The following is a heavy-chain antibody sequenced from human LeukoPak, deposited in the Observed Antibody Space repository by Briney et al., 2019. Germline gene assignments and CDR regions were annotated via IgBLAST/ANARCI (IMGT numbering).Heavy chain of an antibody. D-gene: IGHD6-13*01. CDR2: INHSRTT. CDR1: GGSFSGYY. J-gene: IGHJ4*02. V-gene: IGHV4-34*01. Sequence: SETLPLTYAVYGGSFSGYYWIWLRQAPGQGLEWIGEINHSRTTNYNPSPKCGVTISVDTSKNQLSLKLSSVTAADTAVYYCARGQKYYSSSWYVYWGQGTLVSVSS. CDR3: ARGQKYYSSSWYVY.